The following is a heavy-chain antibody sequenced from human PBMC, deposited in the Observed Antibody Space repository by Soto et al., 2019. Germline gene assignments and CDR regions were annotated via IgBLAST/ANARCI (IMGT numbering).Heavy chain of an antibody. Sequence: SVKVSCKASGGTFSSYAISWVRQAPGQGLEWMGGIIPIFGTANYAQKFQGRVTITADESTSTAYMELRCLRSAATAVYYCANRRAVGPRGRYYGMDVWGQGTTVAVSS. CDR3: ANRRAVGPRGRYYGMDV. CDR2: IIPIFGTA. J-gene: IGHJ6*02. V-gene: IGHV1-69*13. CDR1: GGTFSSYA. D-gene: IGHD1-26*01.